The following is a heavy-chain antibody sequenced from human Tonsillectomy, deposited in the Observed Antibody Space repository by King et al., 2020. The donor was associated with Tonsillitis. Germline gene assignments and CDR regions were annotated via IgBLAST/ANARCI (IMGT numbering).Heavy chain of an antibody. D-gene: IGHD3-3*01. CDR1: GGSFSGYS. CDR2: LTHRGST. CDR3: ARGPYYDFWSGPEDYYYGMDV. Sequence: VQLQQWGAGLLKPSETLSLTCAVYGGSFSGYSWSWIRQPPGKGLEWIWELTHRGSTTYNPSLRSRVTISADTSKNQFSLKLRFVTAADTAVYYCARGPYYDFWSGPEDYYYGMDVWGQGTTVTVSS. V-gene: IGHV4-34*01. J-gene: IGHJ6*02.